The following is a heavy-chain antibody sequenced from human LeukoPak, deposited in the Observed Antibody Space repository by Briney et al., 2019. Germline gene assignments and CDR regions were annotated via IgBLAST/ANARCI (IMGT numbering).Heavy chain of an antibody. Sequence: ASVKVSCKASGYTFTGYYMHWVRQAPGQGLEWMGIINPSGGTTRHAQRFQGRVTMTRDTSTSTVYMELSSLRSEDTAVYYCARTRGYSDYELDYWGQGTLVTVSS. V-gene: IGHV1-46*01. CDR2: INPSGGTT. CDR3: ARTRGYSDYELDY. J-gene: IGHJ4*02. D-gene: IGHD5-12*01. CDR1: GYTFTGYY.